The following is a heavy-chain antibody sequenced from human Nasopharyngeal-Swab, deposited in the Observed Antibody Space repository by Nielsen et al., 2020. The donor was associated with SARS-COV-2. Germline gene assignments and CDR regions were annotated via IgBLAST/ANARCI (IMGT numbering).Heavy chain of an antibody. D-gene: IGHD6-6*01. V-gene: IGHV3-23*03. Sequence: GESLKISCAASGFTFSSYAMSWVRQAPGKGLEWVSVIYSGGSSTYYADSVKGRFTISRDNSKNTLYLQMNSLRAEYTAVYYCAKGWVSRSPPSFDYWGQGTLVTVSS. J-gene: IGHJ4*02. CDR3: AKGWVSRSPPSFDY. CDR1: GFTFSSYA. CDR2: IYSGGSST.